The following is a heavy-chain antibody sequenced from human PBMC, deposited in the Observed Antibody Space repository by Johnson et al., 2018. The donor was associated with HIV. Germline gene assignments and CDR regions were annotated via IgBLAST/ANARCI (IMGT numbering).Heavy chain of an antibody. Sequence: VLLVESGGGVVRPGGSLRLSCAASGFTFDDFGMGWVRQAPGKGLEWVSVIYSGGSTYYADSVKGRFTISRDNSKNTLYLQMNSLRAEDTAVYYCARDVRMDKAFDIWGQGTMVTVSS. D-gene: IGHD2-15*01. CDR3: ARDVRMDKAFDI. CDR1: GFTFDDFG. J-gene: IGHJ3*02. CDR2: IYSGGST. V-gene: IGHV3-66*01.